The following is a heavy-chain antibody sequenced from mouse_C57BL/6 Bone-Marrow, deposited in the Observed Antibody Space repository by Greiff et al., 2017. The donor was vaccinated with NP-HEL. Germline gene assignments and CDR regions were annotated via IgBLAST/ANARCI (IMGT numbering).Heavy chain of an antibody. CDR1: GYTFTSYW. CDR3: ARYYYGSRGWYFDV. V-gene: IGHV1-72*01. J-gene: IGHJ1*03. CDR2: IDPNSGGT. Sequence: QVQLQQPGADLVKPGASVKLSCKASGYTFTSYWMHWVKQRPGRGLEWIGRIDPNSGGTKFNEKFKTKATLTVDKPSSTAYMQLSSLTAEDSAVSSCARYYYGSRGWYFDVWGTGTTVTVSS. D-gene: IGHD1-1*01.